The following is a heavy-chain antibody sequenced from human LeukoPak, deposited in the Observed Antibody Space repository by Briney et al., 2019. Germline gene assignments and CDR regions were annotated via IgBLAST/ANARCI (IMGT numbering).Heavy chain of an antibody. D-gene: IGHD3-22*01. CDR1: GGYISSYC. Sequence: PSETLSLTCTVSGGYISSYCWSWIRQPPGKGLEWIGYIYYSGSTNYNPSLKSRVTISVDTSKNQFSLKLSSVTAADTAVYYCARVRIVVTNSLFDYWGQGTLVTVSS. CDR2: IYYSGST. V-gene: IGHV4-59*01. CDR3: ARVRIVVTNSLFDY. J-gene: IGHJ4*02.